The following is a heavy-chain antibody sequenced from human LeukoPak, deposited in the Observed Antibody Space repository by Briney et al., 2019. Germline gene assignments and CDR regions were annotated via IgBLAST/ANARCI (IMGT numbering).Heavy chain of an antibody. V-gene: IGHV4-30-2*01. J-gene: IGHJ4*02. D-gene: IGHD4-17*01. CDR2: IYHSGTT. Sequence: PSETLSLTCGVSGDFISGGAYSWSWIRQPPGEGLEWIGHIYHSGTTYYNPSLKSRVTISADRSKNQFSLKLDSVTAADTAVYYCARSQDGDYPFFDYWGQGALVTVSS. CDR1: GDFISGGAYS. CDR3: ARSQDGDYPFFDY.